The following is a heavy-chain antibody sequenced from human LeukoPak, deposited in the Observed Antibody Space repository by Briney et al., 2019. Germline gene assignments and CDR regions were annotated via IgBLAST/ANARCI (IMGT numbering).Heavy chain of an antibody. V-gene: IGHV4-34*01. CDR3: ARTGETAMDSRGLFDH. CDR1: GGSLSGYY. J-gene: IGHJ4*02. Sequence: PSETLSLTCAVYGGSLSGYYWSWIRQPPGKGPEWIGEINHSGSTNYNPSLKSRVSISADTSKNQFSLKLSSVTAADTAVYYCARTGETAMDSRGLFDHWGQGTLVTVSS. D-gene: IGHD5-18*01. CDR2: INHSGST.